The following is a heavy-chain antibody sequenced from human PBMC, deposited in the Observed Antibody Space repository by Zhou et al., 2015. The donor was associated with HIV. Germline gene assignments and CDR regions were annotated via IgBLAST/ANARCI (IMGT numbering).Heavy chain of an antibody. J-gene: IGHJ5*02. CDR1: EYTFTNHD. CDR3: ALGLWRLSYNWLDP. CDR2: MNPNSGST. Sequence: QVQLVQSGAEVKKPGASVKVSCKASEYTFTNHDINWVRQAAGQGLEWLGWMNPNSGSTAYAQKFQDRVTMTRNTSASTAYMELSSLRSEDTAVYYCALGLWRLSYNWLDPWGQGTLVTVSS. V-gene: IGHV1-8*01. D-gene: IGHD2-21*01.